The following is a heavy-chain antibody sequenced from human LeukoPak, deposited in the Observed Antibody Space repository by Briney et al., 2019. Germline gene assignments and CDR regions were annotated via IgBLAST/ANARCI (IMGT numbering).Heavy chain of an antibody. CDR3: AKEATSPTYYYYYYYMDD. CDR1: GFTFSSYG. D-gene: IGHD2/OR15-2a*01. V-gene: IGHV3-30*02. CDR2: IRVDGSNK. J-gene: IGHJ6*03. Sequence: GGSLRLSCAASGFTFSSYGMHWVRQAAGKGLEWVAFIRVDGSNKYYGDFVKGRFTISRDNSKNTLYLQMNSLRPEDTAIYYCAKEATSPTYYYYYYYMDDWGKGTTITVSS.